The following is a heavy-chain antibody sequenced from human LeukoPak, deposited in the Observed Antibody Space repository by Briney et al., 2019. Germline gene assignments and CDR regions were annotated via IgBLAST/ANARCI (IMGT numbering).Heavy chain of an antibody. Sequence: ASVKVSCKASVYTFTGYYMHWVRQAPGQGLEWMGWINPNGGGTNYAQKFQGRVTMTRDTSISTAYMELSRLRSDDTAVYYCARDHEAEHLQAFGTAMVFYNWFDPWGQGTLVTVSS. V-gene: IGHV1-2*02. D-gene: IGHD5-18*01. CDR3: ARDHEAEHLQAFGTAMVFYNWFDP. J-gene: IGHJ5*02. CDR1: VYTFTGYY. CDR2: INPNGGGT.